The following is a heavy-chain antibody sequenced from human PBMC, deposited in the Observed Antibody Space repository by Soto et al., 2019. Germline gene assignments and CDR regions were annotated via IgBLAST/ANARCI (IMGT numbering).Heavy chain of an antibody. CDR2: IIPILGIA. J-gene: IGHJ6*02. Sequence: ASVKVSCKASGGTFSSYTISWVRQAPGQGLEWMGRIIPILGIANYAQKFQGRVTITADKSTSTAYMELSSLRSEDTAVYYCARVLMVRGVITPAPYYYGMDGWAQRTTVTVLL. D-gene: IGHD3-10*01. CDR3: ARVLMVRGVITPAPYYYGMDG. CDR1: GGTFSSYT. V-gene: IGHV1-69*02.